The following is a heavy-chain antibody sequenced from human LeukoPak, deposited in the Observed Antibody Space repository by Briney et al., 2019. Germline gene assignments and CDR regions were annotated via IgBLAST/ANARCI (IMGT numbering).Heavy chain of an antibody. D-gene: IGHD6-19*01. Sequence: ASVKVSCKASGYTFTGYYMHWVRQAPGQGLEWMGWINPNSGGTNYAQKFQGRVTMTRDTSVNTAYMEVNSLTSDDTSVYYCARCLYSSGWLRIDYWGQGTLVTVSS. CDR1: GYTFTGYY. J-gene: IGHJ4*02. CDR3: ARCLYSSGWLRIDY. V-gene: IGHV1-2*02. CDR2: INPNSGGT.